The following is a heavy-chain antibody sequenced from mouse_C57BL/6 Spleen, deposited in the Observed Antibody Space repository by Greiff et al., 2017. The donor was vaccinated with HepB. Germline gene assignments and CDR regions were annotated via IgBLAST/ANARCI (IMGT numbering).Heavy chain of an antibody. V-gene: IGHV5-9-1*02. J-gene: IGHJ3*01. CDR3: TRDDGYYVEFAY. D-gene: IGHD2-3*01. Sequence: DVMLVESGEGLVKPGGSLKLSCAASGFTFSSYAMSWVRQTPEKRLEWVAYISSGGDYIYYADTVKGRFTISRDNARNTLYLQMSSLKSEDTAMYYCTRDDGYYVEFAYWGQGTLVTVSA. CDR2: ISSGGDYI. CDR1: GFTFSSYA.